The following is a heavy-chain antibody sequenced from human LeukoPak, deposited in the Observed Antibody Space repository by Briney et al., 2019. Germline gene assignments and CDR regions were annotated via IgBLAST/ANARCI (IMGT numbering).Heavy chain of an antibody. D-gene: IGHD3-22*01. CDR2: INHSGST. Sequence: SETLSLTCAVYGGSFSGYYWSWIRQPPGKGLEWIGEINHSGSTNYNPSLKSRVTMSVDTSKNQFSLKLSSVTAADTAVYYCARGYYYDSSGYPASGAFDIWGQGTMVTVSS. J-gene: IGHJ3*02. CDR3: ARGYYYDSSGYPASGAFDI. V-gene: IGHV4-34*01. CDR1: GGSFSGYY.